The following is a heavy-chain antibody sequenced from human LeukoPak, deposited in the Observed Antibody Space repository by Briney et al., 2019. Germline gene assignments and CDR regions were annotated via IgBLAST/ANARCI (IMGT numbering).Heavy chain of an antibody. J-gene: IGHJ4*02. CDR3: ARGVPDDFWSGYYTPV. CDR2: IYYSGST. D-gene: IGHD3-3*01. CDR1: GGSISSYY. V-gene: IGHV4-59*01. Sequence: SETLSLTCTVSGGSISSYYWSWIRQPPGKGLEWIGYIYYSGSTNYNPSLKSRVTISVDTSKNQFPLKLSSVTAADTAVYYCARGVPDDFWSGYYTPVWGQGTLVTVSS.